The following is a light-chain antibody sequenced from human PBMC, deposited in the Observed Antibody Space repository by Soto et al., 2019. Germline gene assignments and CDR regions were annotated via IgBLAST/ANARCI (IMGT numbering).Light chain of an antibody. J-gene: IGKJ1*01. CDR1: DNIDTW. CDR3: QQYDSFSVWT. V-gene: IGKV1-5*01. Sequence: DIQMTQSPSTVSASVGDRVAITCRASDNIDTWLAWYQQKAGKAPRLLIFDASSLMSGVPSRFSGSGYGTEFTLTINRLQPDDSATYYCQQYDSFSVWTFGQGTKVDI. CDR2: DAS.